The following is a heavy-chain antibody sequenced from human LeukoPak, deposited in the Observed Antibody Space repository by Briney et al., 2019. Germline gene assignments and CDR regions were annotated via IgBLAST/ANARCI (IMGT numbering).Heavy chain of an antibody. V-gene: IGHV1-46*01. CDR3: ARDLRGPGLTLGLVDAFDI. CDR2: TNPSGGST. CDR1: GYTFTSYY. Sequence: ASVKVSCKASGYTFTSYYMHWVRQAPGQGLEWMGITNPSGGSTSYAQKFQGRVTMTRDTSTSTVYMELSSLRSEDTAVYYCARDLRGPGLTLGLVDAFDIWGQGTMVTVSS. J-gene: IGHJ3*02. D-gene: IGHD3-16*01.